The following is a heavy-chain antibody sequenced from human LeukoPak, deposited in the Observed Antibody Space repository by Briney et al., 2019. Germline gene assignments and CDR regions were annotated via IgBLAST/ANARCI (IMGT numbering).Heavy chain of an antibody. CDR1: GFTFSSYS. J-gene: IGHJ5*01. CDR3: AREKGNVIMLYAPTGPYYS. Sequence: GGSLRLSCAVSGFTFSSYSMNWVRQAPGKGLEWVSYISSSSSYIYYADSEKGRFTISRDNAKTSLYLQMNSLRAEDTAVYYCAREKGNVIMLYAPTGPYYSCGHG. D-gene: IGHD2-8*01. CDR2: ISSSSSYI. V-gene: IGHV3-21*01.